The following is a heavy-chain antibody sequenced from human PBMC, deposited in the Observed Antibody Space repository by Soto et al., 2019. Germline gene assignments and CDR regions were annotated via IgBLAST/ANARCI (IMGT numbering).Heavy chain of an antibody. CDR2: ISGDSGNT. J-gene: IGHJ4*02. CDR3: ARVYYYDSSGLPGWYFDY. CDR1: GYMFTKSA. V-gene: IGHV1-3*01. D-gene: IGHD3-22*01. Sequence: VASVNVSCKASGYMFTKSAMHWVRQAPGQRLEWMGWISGDSGNTKYSPKLQDRVTITRDTSASTAYMELSSLRSEDTAVYYCARVYYYDSSGLPGWYFDYWGQGTLVTVSS.